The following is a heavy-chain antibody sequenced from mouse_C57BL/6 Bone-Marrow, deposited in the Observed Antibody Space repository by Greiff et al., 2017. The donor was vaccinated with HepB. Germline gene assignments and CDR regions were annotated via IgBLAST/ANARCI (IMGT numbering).Heavy chain of an antibody. V-gene: IGHV1-77*01. D-gene: IGHD1-1*01. CDR3: ASYPYYYGSSYYAMDY. J-gene: IGHJ4*01. CDR2: IGPGSGST. Sequence: QVQLKESGAELVKPGASVKISCKASGYTFTDYYINWVKQRPGQGLEWIGKIGPGSGSTYYNEKFKGNATLTADKSSSTAYMQLSSLPSEDSAVYFCASYPYYYGSSYYAMDYWGQGTSVTVSS. CDR1: GYTFTDYY.